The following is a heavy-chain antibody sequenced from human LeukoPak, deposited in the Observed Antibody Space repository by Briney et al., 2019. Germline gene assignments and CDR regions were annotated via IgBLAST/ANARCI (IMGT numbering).Heavy chain of an antibody. V-gene: IGHV3-23*01. D-gene: IGHD2-2*01. CDR3: AKVGNIVVVPADHHQQARYFQH. J-gene: IGHJ1*01. CDR2: ISGSGGST. Sequence: GGSLRLSCAASGFTFSCYAMSWVRQAPGKGLEWVSAISGSGGSTYYADSVKGRFTISRDNSKNTLYLQMNSLRAEDTAVYYCAKVGNIVVVPADHHQQARYFQHWGQGTLVTVSS. CDR1: GFTFSCYA.